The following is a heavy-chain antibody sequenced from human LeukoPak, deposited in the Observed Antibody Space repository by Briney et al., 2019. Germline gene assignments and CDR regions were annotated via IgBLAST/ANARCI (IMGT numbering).Heavy chain of an antibody. J-gene: IGHJ4*02. CDR3: ARVGVGTMTTWDY. CDR1: GFTFSDYY. Sequence: PGGSLRLSCAASGFTFSDYYMSWIRQAPGKGLEWVSDISSTSIYTNYADSVKGRFTISRDNAKNSLYLQMNSLRAEDTAVYYCARVGVGTMTTWDYWGQGTLVTVSS. D-gene: IGHD4-17*01. V-gene: IGHV3-11*06. CDR2: ISSTSIYT.